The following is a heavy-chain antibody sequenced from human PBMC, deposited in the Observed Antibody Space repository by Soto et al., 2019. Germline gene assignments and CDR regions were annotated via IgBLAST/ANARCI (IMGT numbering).Heavy chain of an antibody. V-gene: IGHV3-23*01. J-gene: IGHJ4*02. CDR1: EFTFSTYA. Sequence: HPGGSLRLSCAASEFTFSTYAMSWVRQAPGKGLEWVSSIGSGGSPTYYADSVKARFTISRDNSKNTLYLQMNSLRAEDTAVYYCAKGALSTYFDWGQGTLVTVSS. D-gene: IGHD3-9*01. CDR2: IGSGGSPT. CDR3: AKGALSTYFD.